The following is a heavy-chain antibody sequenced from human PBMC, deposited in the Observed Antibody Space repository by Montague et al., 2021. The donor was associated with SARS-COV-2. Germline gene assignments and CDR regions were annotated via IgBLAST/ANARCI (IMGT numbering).Heavy chain of an antibody. Sequence: SETLSLTCSVSSGSIIRSGYYWGWIRQPPGKELEWIGNIYYSGTTYSNPSLQSRGTISVDTSKNHLSLRLSSVTAADAAVYFCARGMIRGVTTPFDYWGQGSQVTVSS. CDR1: SGSIIRSGYY. V-gene: IGHV4-39*02. D-gene: IGHD3-10*01. CDR3: ARGMIRGVTTPFDY. CDR2: IYYSGTT. J-gene: IGHJ4*02.